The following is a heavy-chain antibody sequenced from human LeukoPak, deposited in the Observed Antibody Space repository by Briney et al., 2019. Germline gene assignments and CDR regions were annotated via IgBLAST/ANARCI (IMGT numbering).Heavy chain of an antibody. D-gene: IGHD5-18*01. CDR1: GGSISSGDHY. Sequence: SETLSLTYTVSGGSISSGDHYWSWIRQPPGKGLEFVGYILYSGTSYYNPSLKSRLIISVDTSKNQFSLKLSSVTAADTAVYYCARGRGYSYGIDYWGQGTLVTVSS. V-gene: IGHV4-30-4*01. CDR2: ILYSGTS. J-gene: IGHJ4*02. CDR3: ARGRGYSYGIDY.